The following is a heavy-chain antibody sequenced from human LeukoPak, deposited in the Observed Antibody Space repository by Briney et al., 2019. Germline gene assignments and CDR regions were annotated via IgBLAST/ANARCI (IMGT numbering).Heavy chain of an antibody. CDR1: GFTFSSYS. J-gene: IGHJ6*02. D-gene: IGHD2-21*02. CDR3: ARESGGRGYCGGDCPSNYGMDL. CDR2: FSSSGTYI. V-gene: IGHV3-21*01. Sequence: PGGSLRLSCAASGFTFSSYSMSWVRQAPGKGLEWVSSFSSSGTYIYYADSVKGRFTISSDNAENSLYLQMNSLRGEDTAVYYCARESGGRGYCGGDCPSNYGMDLWALGTTVTVSS.